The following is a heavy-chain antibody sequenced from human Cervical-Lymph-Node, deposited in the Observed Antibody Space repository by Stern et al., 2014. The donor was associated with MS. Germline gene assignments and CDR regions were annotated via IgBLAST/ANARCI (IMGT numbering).Heavy chain of an antibody. CDR2: IFWNDER. D-gene: IGHD2-21*02. Sequence: QVTLKESGPVLVKPTETLTLTCTVSGFSLRDGRMGVSWIRQPPGKALEXLAHIFWNDERSYSTSLKTRLTISKDTSKSHVVLTITNMDPVDTGTYYCARMIWAYCGGDCYSFDFWGQGTLVTVSS. J-gene: IGHJ4*02. CDR3: ARMIWAYCGGDCYSFDF. CDR1: GFSLRDGRMG. V-gene: IGHV2-26*01.